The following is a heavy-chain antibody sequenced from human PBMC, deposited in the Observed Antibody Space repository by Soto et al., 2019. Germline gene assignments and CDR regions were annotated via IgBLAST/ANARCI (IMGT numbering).Heavy chain of an antibody. J-gene: IGHJ3*01. Sequence: EVQLVESGGGLVQPGRSLRLSCAASGFNFGDHAVSWLRQAPGKGLEWVGFIRSKASSGTTEYDASVQGRFTISRDDSKSIAYLQMNSLKTDDTAVYYCTRDRVGARAFGVWVQGTIVTVSS. CDR3: TRDRVGARAFGV. CDR1: GFNFGDHA. V-gene: IGHV3-49*03. D-gene: IGHD6-6*01. CDR2: IRSKASSGTT.